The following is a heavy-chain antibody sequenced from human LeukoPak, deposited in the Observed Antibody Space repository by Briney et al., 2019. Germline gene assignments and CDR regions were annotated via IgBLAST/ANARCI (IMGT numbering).Heavy chain of an antibody. J-gene: IGHJ6*02. D-gene: IGHD6-13*01. Sequence: ASVKVSCKASGYTFISYGVSWVRQAPGQGLEWMGWISAKKGNTNYAQKFQGRVTMTTDTSTSTAYMELRSLRSDDTAVYYCARDDQHAHYYGVDVWGQGTTVTVSS. CDR3: ARDDQHAHYYGVDV. CDR1: GYTFISYG. V-gene: IGHV1-18*01. CDR2: ISAKKGNT.